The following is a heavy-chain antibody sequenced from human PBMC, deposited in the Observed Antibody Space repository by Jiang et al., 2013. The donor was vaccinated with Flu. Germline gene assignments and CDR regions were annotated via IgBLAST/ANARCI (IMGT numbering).Heavy chain of an antibody. D-gene: IGHD3-16*01. CDR2: IYYNGNT. CDR3: AKDSTLGIPIYFYGMDV. Sequence: GPGLVKPSETLSLTCTVSGGSISNYYWSWIRQPPGKGLEWIGYIYYNGNTKYNPSLESRVTISVDTSKNQFSLRLTSVTAADTAVYYCAKDSTLGIPIYFYGMDVWGPGGPRSPSPQ. V-gene: IGHV4-59*01. J-gene: IGHJ6*01. CDR1: GGSISNYY.